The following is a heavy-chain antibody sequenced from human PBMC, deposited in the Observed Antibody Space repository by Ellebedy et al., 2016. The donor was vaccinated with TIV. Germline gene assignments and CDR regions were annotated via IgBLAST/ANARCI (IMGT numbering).Heavy chain of an antibody. D-gene: IGHD3-22*01. V-gene: IGHV4-34*01. CDR3: ARAGEYYDSSGYYPHHFDY. Sequence: MPSETLSLTCAVSGGSFSDYYWSWIRQPPGKGLEWIGEINHSGSTNYSPSLKSRVTMSVDTSKNQFSLKLSFASAADTALYYCARAGEYYDSSGYYPHHFDYWGHGTLVTVSS. CDR1: GGSFSDYY. J-gene: IGHJ4*01. CDR2: INHSGST.